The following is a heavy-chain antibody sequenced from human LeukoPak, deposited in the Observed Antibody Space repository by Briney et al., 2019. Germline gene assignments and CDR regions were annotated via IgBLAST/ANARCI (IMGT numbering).Heavy chain of an antibody. CDR1: GYTFTSYG. D-gene: IGHD2-2*01. CDR3: ARFSPCSSTSCYGYYYMDV. CDR2: ISAYNGNT. Sequence: GASVKVSCKASGYTFTSYGISWVRQAPGQGLEWMGWISAYNGNTNYAQKLQGRVTMTTDTSTSTAYMELSSLRSEDTAVYYCARFSPCSSTSCYGYYYMDVWGKGTTVTVSS. J-gene: IGHJ6*03. V-gene: IGHV1-18*01.